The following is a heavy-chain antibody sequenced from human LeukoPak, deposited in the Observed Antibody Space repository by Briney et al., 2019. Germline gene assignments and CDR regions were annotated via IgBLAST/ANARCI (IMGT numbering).Heavy chain of an antibody. D-gene: IGHD2-2*01. CDR3: ASERVAVVVPAATGYFDY. CDR1: GGTFSSYA. J-gene: IGHJ4*02. CDR2: IIPIFGTA. Sequence: SVKVSCKASGGTFSSYAISWVRQAPGQGLEWMGGIIPIFGTANYAQKFQGRVTITTDESTSTAYMELSSLRSEDTAVYYRASERVAVVVPAATGYFDYWGQGTLVTVSS. V-gene: IGHV1-69*05.